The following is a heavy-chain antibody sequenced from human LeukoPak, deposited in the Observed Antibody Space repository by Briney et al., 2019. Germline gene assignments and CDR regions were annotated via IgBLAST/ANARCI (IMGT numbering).Heavy chain of an antibody. J-gene: IGHJ5*02. CDR2: IYHSGTT. CDR1: GYSISSGYY. V-gene: IGHV4-38-2*01. Sequence: SETLSLTCAVSGYSISSGYYWGWIRQPPGKGLEWIGTIYHSGTTYYNPSLKSRVTISLDTSKNQFSLSLRSVTAADTAVYYCARFESTSGRGFDPWGQGTLVTVSS. CDR3: ARFESTSGRGFDP. D-gene: IGHD2-2*01.